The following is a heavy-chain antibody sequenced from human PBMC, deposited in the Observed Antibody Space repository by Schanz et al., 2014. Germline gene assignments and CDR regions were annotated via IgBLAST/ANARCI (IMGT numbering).Heavy chain of an antibody. CDR1: GYIFTTYY. V-gene: IGHV1-46*03. CDR3: ARGPSTGAFDI. J-gene: IGHJ3*02. Sequence: HVQLVQSGAEVKKPGASVKVSCEASGYIFTTYYIHWFRQAPGQGLEWMGLINPSVGNTNYAQKFRGRVTMTRDTSTSTVNMELSSLRSEDTAVYFCARGPSTGAFDIWGQGTMVAVSS. CDR2: INPSVGNT.